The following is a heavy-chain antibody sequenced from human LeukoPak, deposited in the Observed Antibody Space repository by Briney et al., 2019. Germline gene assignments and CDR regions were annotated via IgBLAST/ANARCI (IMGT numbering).Heavy chain of an antibody. D-gene: IGHD4-23*01. CDR1: GGSFSGYY. J-gene: IGHJ3*02. Sequence: SETLSLTCAVYGGSFSGYYWSWIRQPPGKGLEWIGEINHSGSTNYNPSLKSRVTISVDTSKNQFSLKLSSVTAADTAVYYCARGVSDYGGNPTPRDDAFDIWGQGTMVTVSS. CDR2: INHSGST. CDR3: ARGVSDYGGNPTPRDDAFDI. V-gene: IGHV4-34*01.